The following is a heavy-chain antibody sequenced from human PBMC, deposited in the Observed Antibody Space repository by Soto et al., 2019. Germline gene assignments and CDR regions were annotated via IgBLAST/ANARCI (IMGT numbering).Heavy chain of an antibody. CDR1: GFTFSSYW. CDR3: ARVNYYGSGSYAQEDYYYYGMDV. Sequence: PGGSLRLSCAASGFTFSSYWMSWVRQAPGKGLEWVANIKQDGSEKYYVDSVKGRFTISRDNAKNSLYLQMNSLRAEDTAVYYCARVNYYGSGSYAQEDYYYYGMDVWGQGTTVTVSS. J-gene: IGHJ6*02. CDR2: IKQDGSEK. V-gene: IGHV3-7*01. D-gene: IGHD3-10*01.